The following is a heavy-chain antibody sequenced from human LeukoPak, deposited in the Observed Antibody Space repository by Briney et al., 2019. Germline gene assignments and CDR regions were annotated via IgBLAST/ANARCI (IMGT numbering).Heavy chain of an antibody. CDR3: ARDWQWPDYHMDV. J-gene: IGHJ6*03. CDR2: IWYDGSNK. V-gene: IGHV3-33*01. D-gene: IGHD6-19*01. Sequence: PGGSLRLSCAASGFTFSSYGMHWVRQAPGKGLEWVAVIWYDGSNKYYADSVKGRFTISRDNSKNTLYLQMNSLRAEDTAVYYCARDWQWPDYHMDVSGKGTTVTVSS. CDR1: GFTFSSYG.